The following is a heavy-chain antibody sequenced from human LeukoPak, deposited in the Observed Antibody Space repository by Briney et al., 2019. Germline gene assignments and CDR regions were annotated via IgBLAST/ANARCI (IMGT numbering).Heavy chain of an antibody. CDR1: GFTFGTYW. Sequence: GGSLRLSCAASGFTFGTYWMSWVGQAPGKGVEWVANINQDGSEKYYVDSVKGRFTLSRDNAKNSLYLQMNSLRAEDTAVYYCARDGPLWSDRRFDPWGQGTLVTVSS. CDR2: INQDGSEK. CDR3: ARDGPLWSDRRFDP. V-gene: IGHV3-7*01. D-gene: IGHD3-10*01. J-gene: IGHJ5*02.